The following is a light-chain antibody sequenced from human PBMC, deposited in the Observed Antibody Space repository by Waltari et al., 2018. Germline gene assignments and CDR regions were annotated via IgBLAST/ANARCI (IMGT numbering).Light chain of an antibody. CDR1: ENVSSL. V-gene: IGKV3-11*01. Sequence: SSRASENVSSLLAWYKHKPAQAPPLLIYDACNRASGIPARFSGRASGTDFNLTLSSLEPEDFALYYCQQRSDWPLTFGGGTKVEI. J-gene: IGKJ4*01. CDR3: QQRSDWPLT. CDR2: DAC.